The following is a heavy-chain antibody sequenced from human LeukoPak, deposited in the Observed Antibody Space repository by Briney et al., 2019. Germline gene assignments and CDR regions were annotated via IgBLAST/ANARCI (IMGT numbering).Heavy chain of an antibody. CDR2: ISTSGNT. Sequence: SETLSLTCTVSGGSISSGDYYWSWIRQPAGKGLEWIGRISTSGNTNCNPSLRSRVTMSVDMSKNQFSLKLSSVTAADTAVYYCARSYSGSSLSVDYWGQGIPVTVSS. CDR3: ARSYSGSSLSVDY. CDR1: GGSISSGDYY. D-gene: IGHD6-6*01. V-gene: IGHV4-61*02. J-gene: IGHJ4*02.